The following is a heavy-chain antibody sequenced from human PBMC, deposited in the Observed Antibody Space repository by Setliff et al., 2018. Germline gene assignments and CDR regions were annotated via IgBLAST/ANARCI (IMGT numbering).Heavy chain of an antibody. Sequence: GGSLRLSCAASGLPFAAYTMTWVRQAPGKGLEWVASISSASSFIYYADSVKGRFTISRDNAKNSLYLQMNSLRADDTAVYYCARASLGKFGSAVEYFHHWGQGTLVTVSS. CDR3: ARASLGKFGSAVEYFHH. J-gene: IGHJ1*01. D-gene: IGHD2-15*01. CDR2: ISSASSFI. CDR1: GLPFAAYT. V-gene: IGHV3-21*01.